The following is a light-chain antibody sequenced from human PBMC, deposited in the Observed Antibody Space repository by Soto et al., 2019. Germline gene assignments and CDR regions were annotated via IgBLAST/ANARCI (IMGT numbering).Light chain of an antibody. J-gene: IGKJ2*01. CDR2: WAS. CDR1: QSVLFSSNNKNY. Sequence: DIVMTQSPDSLAVSLGERATINCKSSQSVLFSSNNKNYLAWYQQKPGQPPKLLIHWASTRESGVPDRFSGSGSGTDFTLTIISLQAEDVAVYYCQQHYSSPSTFGQGTKLEIK. CDR3: QQHYSSPST. V-gene: IGKV4-1*01.